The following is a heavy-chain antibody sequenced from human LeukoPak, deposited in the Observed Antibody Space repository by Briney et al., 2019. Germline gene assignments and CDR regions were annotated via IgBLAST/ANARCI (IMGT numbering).Heavy chain of an antibody. J-gene: IGHJ4*02. D-gene: IGHD3-9*01. Sequence: ASVKVSCKASGYTFTGYYMHWVRQAPGQGLEWMGWINPNSGGTNYAQKLQGRVTMTTDTSTSTAYMELRSLRSDDTAVYYCARAGLRLAPFDYWGQGTLVTVSS. V-gene: IGHV1-2*02. CDR1: GYTFTGYY. CDR2: INPNSGGT. CDR3: ARAGLRLAPFDY.